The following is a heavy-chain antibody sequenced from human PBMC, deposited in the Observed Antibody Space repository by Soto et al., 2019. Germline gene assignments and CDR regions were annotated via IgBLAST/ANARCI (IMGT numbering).Heavy chain of an antibody. Sequence: EGQLVESGGGLVEPGGSLRLSCAASGFIFSSSDMTWVRQAPGKGLEYVSSINYNGIYTFYAEPAKGRFTISRDNAKNSLYLQMYSLTAEDTAVYVCARKSNYDISGYDYFDYWGQGTLVIVSS. CDR3: ARKSNYDISGYDYFDY. CDR1: GFIFSSSD. J-gene: IGHJ4*02. CDR2: INYNGIYT. D-gene: IGHD3-22*01. V-gene: IGHV3-21*06.